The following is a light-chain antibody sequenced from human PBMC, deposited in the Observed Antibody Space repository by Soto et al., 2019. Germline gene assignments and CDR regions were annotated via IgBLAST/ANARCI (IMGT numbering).Light chain of an antibody. V-gene: IGKV3-20*01. CDR2: GAS. J-gene: IGKJ2*01. CDR3: QQYGSSPLMYT. CDR1: QSVSSSY. Sequence: EIVLTQSPGTLSLSPGERATLSCRASQSVSSSYLAWYQQKPGQAPRILIYGASSSATGIPDSFSGSGSGTDFTLTISRLDPEDFAVHYCQQYGSSPLMYTFGQGTTLEIK.